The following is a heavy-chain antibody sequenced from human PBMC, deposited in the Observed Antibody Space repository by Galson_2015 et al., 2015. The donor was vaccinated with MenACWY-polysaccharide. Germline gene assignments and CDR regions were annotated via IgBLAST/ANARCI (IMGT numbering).Heavy chain of an antibody. CDR3: ARSFSNIRQFDL. CDR2: SSSGGWAS. D-gene: IGHD4-11*01. Sequence: SLRLSCAASGFTLNDHFMSWIRQAPGEGLEGLSYSSSGGWASSYGGAVKGWCTVSRDNAKSSLFLQMDSLRAEDTAVYYCARSFSNIRQFDLWGQGTLVTVAS. CDR1: GFTLNDHF. V-gene: IGHV3-11*01. J-gene: IGHJ4*02.